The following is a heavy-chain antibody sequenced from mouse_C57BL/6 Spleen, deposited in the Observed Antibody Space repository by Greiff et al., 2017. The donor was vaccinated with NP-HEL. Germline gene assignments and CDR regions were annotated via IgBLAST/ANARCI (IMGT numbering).Heavy chain of an antibody. D-gene: IGHD2-5*01. CDR2: IWSGGST. V-gene: IGHV2-2*01. CDR3: ASPYYSNLYYYAMDY. CDR1: GFSLTSYG. Sequence: VQLQQSGPGLVQPSQSLSITCTVSGFSLTSYGVHWVRQSPGKGLEWLGVIWSGGSTDYNAAFISRLSISKDNSTSQVFFKMNSLQADDTAIYYCASPYYSNLYYYAMDYWGQGTSVTVSS. J-gene: IGHJ4*01.